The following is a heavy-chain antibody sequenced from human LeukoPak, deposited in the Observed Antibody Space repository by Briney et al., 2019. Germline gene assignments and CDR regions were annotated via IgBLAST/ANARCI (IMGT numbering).Heavy chain of an antibody. CDR3: ARCGGSGPPGDYYFDY. D-gene: IGHD2-15*01. Sequence: GASVKVSCKASGYTFTGYYMHWVRQAPGQGLEWMGWISPNSGGTNYAQKFQGRVTMTRDTSISTAYMELSRLRSDDTAVYYCARCGGSGPPGDYYFDYWGQGTLVTVSS. V-gene: IGHV1-2*02. J-gene: IGHJ4*02. CDR2: ISPNSGGT. CDR1: GYTFTGYY.